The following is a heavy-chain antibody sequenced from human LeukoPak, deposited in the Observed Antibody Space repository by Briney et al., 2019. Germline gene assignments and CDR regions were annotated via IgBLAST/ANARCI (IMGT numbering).Heavy chain of an antibody. CDR1: GYTFTSYA. Sequence: GASVKVSCKASGYTFTSYAMHWVRQAPGQRLEWMGWINAGNGNTKYSQEFQGRVTITRDTSASTAYMELSSLRSEDTAVYYCARGDKKGCSSTSCRPPGAGYAFDIWGQGTMVTVSS. V-gene: IGHV1-3*03. J-gene: IGHJ3*02. CDR2: INAGNGNT. CDR3: ARGDKKGCSSTSCRPPGAGYAFDI. D-gene: IGHD2-2*01.